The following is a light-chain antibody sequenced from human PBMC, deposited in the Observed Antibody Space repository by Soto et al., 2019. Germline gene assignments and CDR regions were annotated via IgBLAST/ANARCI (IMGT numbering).Light chain of an antibody. Sequence: QSVLTQPPSASGTPGQRVTISCSGSSSNIGSKTVNWYQQLPGTAPKLLIYSNYQRPSGVPDRFSGSKSGTSASLAISGLQSEDEADYYCSARDASLNGYVFGTGTKVTVL. J-gene: IGLJ1*01. CDR3: SARDASLNGYV. CDR1: SSNIGSKT. CDR2: SNY. V-gene: IGLV1-44*01.